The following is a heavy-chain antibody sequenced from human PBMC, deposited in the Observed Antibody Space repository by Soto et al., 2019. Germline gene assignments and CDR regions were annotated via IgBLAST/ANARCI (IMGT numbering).Heavy chain of an antibody. CDR2: IIPIFGTP. J-gene: IGHJ5*02. V-gene: IGHV1-69*01. CDR1: GGTFSSYA. D-gene: IGHD1-7*01. CDR3: ARGLVRGNWNYEVNWFDP. Sequence: QVQLVQSGAEVKKPGSSVKVSCKASGGTFSSYAISWVRQAPGQGLEWMGGIIPIFGTPNYAQKFQDRVTITAHESTRTAHMELTSLRSENTAVYYCARGLVRGNWNYEVNWFDPWGQGTLVTVSS.